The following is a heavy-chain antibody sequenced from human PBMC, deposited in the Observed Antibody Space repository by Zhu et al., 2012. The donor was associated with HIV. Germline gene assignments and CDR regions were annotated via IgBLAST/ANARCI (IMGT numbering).Heavy chain of an antibody. D-gene: IGHD1-1*01. CDR2: ISTSGKI. V-gene: IGHV4-4*09. CDR3: ARDRLEATAPEVAFDI. Sequence: QVQLQQSGPRLVKPSETLSLTCIVSGSSLRNYYWNWVRQSPGKGLEWIGYISTSGKIIYNPFLKSRVTMSLDTSKNQLSLKVTSVTAADTAVYYCARDRLEATAPEVAFDIWGQGQWSPSLQ. CDR1: GSSLRNYY. J-gene: IGHJ3*02.